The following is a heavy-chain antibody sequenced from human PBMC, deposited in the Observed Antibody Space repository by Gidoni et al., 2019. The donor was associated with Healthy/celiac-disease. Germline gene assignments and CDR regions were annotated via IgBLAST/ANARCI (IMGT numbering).Heavy chain of an antibody. CDR2: ISGSGGST. CDR1: GFTFSSYA. V-gene: IGHV3-23*01. CDR3: AKRQPFLAVAGTGSFDY. J-gene: IGHJ4*02. Sequence: EVQLLESGGGLVQPGGSLRLSCAASGFTFSSYAMSWVRQAPGKGLEWVSAISGSGGSTYYADSVKGRFTISRDNSKNTLYLQMNSLRAEDTAVYYCAKRQPFLAVAGTGSFDYWGQGTLVTVSS. D-gene: IGHD6-19*01.